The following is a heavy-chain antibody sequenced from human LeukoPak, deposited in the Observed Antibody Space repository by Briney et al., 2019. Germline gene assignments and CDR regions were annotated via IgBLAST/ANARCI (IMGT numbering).Heavy chain of an antibody. CDR3: AKDQAGSGSDAFDI. D-gene: IGHD6-19*01. CDR1: GFTFSSYG. V-gene: IGHV3-30*18. J-gene: IGHJ3*02. CDR2: ISYDGSNK. Sequence: GGSLRLSCAASGFTFSSYGMHWVRQAPGKGLEWVAVISYDGSNKYYADSVKGRFTISRDNSKNTLYLQMNSLRAEDTAVYYCAKDQAGSGSDAFDIWGQGTMVTVSS.